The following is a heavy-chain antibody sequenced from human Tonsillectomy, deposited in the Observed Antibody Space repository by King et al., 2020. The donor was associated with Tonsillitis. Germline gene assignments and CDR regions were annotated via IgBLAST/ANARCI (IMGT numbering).Heavy chain of an antibody. V-gene: IGHV1-46*03. J-gene: IGHJ4*02. CDR2: INPSGGGT. D-gene: IGHD3-22*01. CDR3: ARVYHSHYYDSSGYYDY. CDR1: GYTFTSYY. Sequence: QLVQSGAEVKKPGASVKVSCKASGYTFTSYYMHWVRQAPGQGLEWMGIINPSGGGTSYAQKFQGRVTMTRDTSTSTVYMELSSLRSDDTAVYYCARVYHSHYYDSSGYYDYWGQGTLVTVSA.